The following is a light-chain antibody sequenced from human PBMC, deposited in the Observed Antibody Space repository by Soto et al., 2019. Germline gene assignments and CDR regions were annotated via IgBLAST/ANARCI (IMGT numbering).Light chain of an antibody. CDR1: SSDVGAYNS. CDR2: EVT. Sequence: QSALTQPPSASGSPGQSVTISCTGTSSDVGAYNSVSWYQHHPGKAPKLIIYEVTNRPSGVSDRFSGSKSGNTASLTISGLQAEDEADYYCISFRSGYTFAFGTGTKLTVL. CDR3: ISFRSGYTFA. V-gene: IGLV2-14*01. J-gene: IGLJ1*01.